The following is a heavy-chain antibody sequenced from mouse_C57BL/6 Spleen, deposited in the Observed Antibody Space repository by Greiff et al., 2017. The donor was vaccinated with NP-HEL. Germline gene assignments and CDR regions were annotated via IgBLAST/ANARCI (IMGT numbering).Heavy chain of an antibody. V-gene: IGHV1-64*01. CDR1: GYTFTSYW. CDR3: ARFDGSSYGGYAREY. CDR2: IHPNSGST. Sequence: QVQLQQPGAELVKPGASVKLSCKASGYTFTSYWMHWVKQRPGQGLEWIGMIHPNSGSTNYNEKFKSKATLTVDKSSSTAYMQLSSQTAEDSAVYYCARFDGSSYGGYAREYWGQGTSVTVSS. D-gene: IGHD1-1*01. J-gene: IGHJ4*01.